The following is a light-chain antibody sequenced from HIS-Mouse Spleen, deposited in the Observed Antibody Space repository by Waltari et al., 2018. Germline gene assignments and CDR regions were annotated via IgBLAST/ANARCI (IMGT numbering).Light chain of an antibody. CDR3: CSYAGSYTGV. V-gene: IGLV2-11*01. J-gene: IGLJ1*01. Sequence: QSALTQPRSVSGSPGQSVTLPCPGTSSAVGGYDYVSWYQQHPGKAPKLMIYDVSKRPSGVPDRFSGSKSGNTASLTISGLQAEDEADYYCCSYAGSYTGVFGTGTKVTVL. CDR1: SSAVGGYDY. CDR2: DVS.